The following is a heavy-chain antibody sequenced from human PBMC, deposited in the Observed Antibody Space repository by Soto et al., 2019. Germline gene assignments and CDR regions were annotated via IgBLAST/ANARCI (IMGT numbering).Heavy chain of an antibody. V-gene: IGHV3-23*01. D-gene: IGHD3-22*01. CDR1: GFTFNFYA. CDR2: ISVNGRT. Sequence: GGSLRLSCAASGFTFNFYAMAWVRQAPGKGLEWVSGISVNGRTNYADSVEGRFTISRDNSKNMVFLQMDTLRAEDTALYYCTKAGGWYYYDSSGPPDASHVWGQGTMVTVSS. J-gene: IGHJ3*01. CDR3: TKAGGWYYYDSSGPPDASHV.